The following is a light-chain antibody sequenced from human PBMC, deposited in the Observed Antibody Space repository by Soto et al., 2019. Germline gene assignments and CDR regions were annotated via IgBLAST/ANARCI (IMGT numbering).Light chain of an antibody. Sequence: EIVMTQSPDSLGVSLGERATIDCKSSQSVLYSSNNKNYLAWYQQEPGQLPKLLIYWASTRESGVPDRFSCSGSGTDFTLTISSLQAEDVAVYCCQQYYSTPPRYTLAQGTKLEIK. CDR3: QQYYSTPPRYT. J-gene: IGKJ2*01. V-gene: IGKV4-1*01. CDR2: WAS. CDR1: QSVLYSSNNKNY.